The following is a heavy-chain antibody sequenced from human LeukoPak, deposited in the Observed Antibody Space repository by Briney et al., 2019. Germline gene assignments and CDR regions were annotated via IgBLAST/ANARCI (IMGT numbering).Heavy chain of an antibody. CDR2: ISSSGSTI. D-gene: IGHD3-22*01. CDR1: GFTFSSYE. Sequence: GGSLRLSCAASGFTFSSYEMNWVRQAPGKGLEWVSYISSSGSTIYYADSVKGRLTISRDNAKNSLYLQMNSLRAGDTAVYYCARGRSSGYAGTFDYWGQGTLVTVSS. V-gene: IGHV3-48*03. CDR3: ARGRSSGYAGTFDY. J-gene: IGHJ4*02.